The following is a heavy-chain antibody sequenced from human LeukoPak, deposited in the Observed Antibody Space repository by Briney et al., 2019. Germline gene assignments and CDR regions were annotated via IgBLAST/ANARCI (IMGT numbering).Heavy chain of an antibody. CDR2: IHYSGST. J-gene: IGHJ4*02. CDR1: GASISGGSYH. CDR3: AGRVGASIWTGMHF. D-gene: IGHD1-26*01. V-gene: IGHV4-39*01. Sequence: SETLSLTCTVSGASISGGSYHWGWVRQPPGKGLEWIGNIHYSGSTYYNPSLKSPVSISVDTSKNQFSLQLSSVTAADTAVYYCAGRVGASIWTGMHFWGQGTLVTVSS.